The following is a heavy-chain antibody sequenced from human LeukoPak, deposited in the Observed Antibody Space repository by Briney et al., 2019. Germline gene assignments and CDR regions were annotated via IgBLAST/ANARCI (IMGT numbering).Heavy chain of an antibody. D-gene: IGHD3-10*01. J-gene: IGHJ4*02. CDR1: GFTFSSYA. CDR3: ATVNYYGSGKTSVY. Sequence: GGSLRLSCAASGFTFSSYAMSWVRQAPGKGLEWVSAISGSGGSTYYADSVKGRFTISRDNSKNTLYLQMNSLRAEDMAVYYCATVNYYGSGKTSVYWGQGTLVTVSS. CDR2: ISGSGGST. V-gene: IGHV3-23*01.